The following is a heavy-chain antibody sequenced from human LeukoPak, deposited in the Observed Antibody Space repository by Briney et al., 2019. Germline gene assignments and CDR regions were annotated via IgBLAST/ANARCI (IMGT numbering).Heavy chain of an antibody. V-gene: IGHV4-61*05. Sequence: SETLSLTCTVSGGSISSSSYYWGWIRQPPGTGLEWIGYIYYSGSTNYNPSLKSRVTISVDTSKNQFSLKLSSVTAADTAVYYCARRSERSDSFDAFDIWGQGTMVTVSS. D-gene: IGHD3-3*01. CDR1: GGSISSSSYY. CDR3: ARRSERSDSFDAFDI. CDR2: IYYSGST. J-gene: IGHJ3*02.